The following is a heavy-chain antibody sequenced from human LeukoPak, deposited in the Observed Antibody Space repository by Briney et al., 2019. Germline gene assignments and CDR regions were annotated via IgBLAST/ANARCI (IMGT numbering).Heavy chain of an antibody. CDR3: ASLVVVPAAHTPHYYYYYMDV. CDR2: IYYSGST. D-gene: IGHD2-2*01. Sequence: SETLSLTCAVYGGSFSGYYWGWIRQPPGKGLEWIGNIYYSGSTYYNPSLKGRVTISVDTSKNQFSLKLSSVTAADTAVYYCASLVVVPAAHTPHYYYYYMDVWGKGTTVTVSS. V-gene: IGHV4-34*01. CDR1: GGSFSGYY. J-gene: IGHJ6*03.